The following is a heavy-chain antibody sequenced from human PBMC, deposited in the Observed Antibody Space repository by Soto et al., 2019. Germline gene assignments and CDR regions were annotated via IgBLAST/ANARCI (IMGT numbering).Heavy chain of an antibody. CDR2: IFPGDSDT. D-gene: IGHD6-13*01. J-gene: IGHJ3*02. V-gene: IGHV5-51*01. CDR1: LYNFANYW. Sequence: GSSQKISCKASLYNFANYWIGWGREMRGKGLEWMGMIFPGDSDTKNSPSLQGQITMSVDKSDSSAYLQWRSLKASDTAMYYCAAGYTTGPDAFDIWGQGTMVTVSS. CDR3: AAGYTTGPDAFDI.